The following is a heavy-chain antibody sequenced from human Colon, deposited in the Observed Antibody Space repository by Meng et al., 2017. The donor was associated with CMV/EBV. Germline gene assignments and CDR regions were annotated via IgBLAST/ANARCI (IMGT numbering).Heavy chain of an antibody. CDR2: INHSGST. CDR3: ARAPDIVVVPAAGYSYGFDY. Sequence: FSGYYWSGISQPQGKGLEWIGEINHSGSTNYNPSLKSRVTISVDTSKNQFSLKLSSVTAADTAVYYCARAPDIVVVPAAGYSYGFDYWGQGTLVTVSS. J-gene: IGHJ4*02. D-gene: IGHD2-2*01. V-gene: IGHV4-34*01. CDR1: FSGYY.